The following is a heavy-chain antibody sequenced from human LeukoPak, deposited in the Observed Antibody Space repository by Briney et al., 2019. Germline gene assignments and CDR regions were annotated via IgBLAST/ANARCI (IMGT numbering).Heavy chain of an antibody. CDR1: GFIFSSYS. Sequence: GGSLRLSCAASGFIFSSYSMNWVRQAPGKGLEWVSSISSSSTYIYYADSVKGRFTISRDNAKNSLYLQMNSLRAEDTAEYYSAREGEGGDLSLYMDYWGKGTWATVPS. V-gene: IGHV3-21*01. CDR2: ISSSSTYI. J-gene: IGHJ4*02. CDR3: AREGEGGDLSLYMDY. D-gene: IGHD3-16*02.